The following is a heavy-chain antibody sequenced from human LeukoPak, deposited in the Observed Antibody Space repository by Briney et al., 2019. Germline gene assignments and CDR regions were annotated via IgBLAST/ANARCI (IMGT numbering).Heavy chain of an antibody. CDR2: INTDGTYT. D-gene: IGHD3-16*01. Sequence: VWVSRINTDGTYTSYADSVKGRFTISRDNAQNTLFLQMTSLRVEDTAVYYCAKDMTGPDDSWGPGTLVTVSS. V-gene: IGHV3-74*01. J-gene: IGHJ4*02. CDR3: AKDMTGPDDS.